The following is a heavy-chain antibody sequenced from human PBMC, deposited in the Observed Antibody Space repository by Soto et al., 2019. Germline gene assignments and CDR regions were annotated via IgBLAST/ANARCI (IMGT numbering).Heavy chain of an antibody. V-gene: IGHV3-48*02. CDR3: ARETGLRSSGWSYYFDF. D-gene: IGHD6-19*01. Sequence: EVQLVESGGGLVQPGGSLRLSCAASGFTLSSYSMHWVRQAPGKGLEWVSYISGSGGTIYYADSVKGRFTISRDNAKISPGGQMNSLRDEDTAVYFCARETGLRSSGWSYYFDFWGQGTRVTVSS. CDR2: ISGSGGTI. J-gene: IGHJ4*02. CDR1: GFTLSSYS.